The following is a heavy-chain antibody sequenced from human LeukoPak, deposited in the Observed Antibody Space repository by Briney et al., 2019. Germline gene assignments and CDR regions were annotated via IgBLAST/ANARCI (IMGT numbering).Heavy chain of an antibody. J-gene: IGHJ4*02. CDR1: GFTFTSFW. CDR2: INRDGSKK. V-gene: IGHV3-7*01. CDR3: ATAPAAADSC. Sequence: GGSLRFSCAASGFTFTSFWMTWVRQAPGKGLEWVANINRDGSKKTYVDSVKGRFTISRDNAKNSLYLQMSSLRAEDTAVYYCATAPAAADSCWGQGTLVAVSS. D-gene: IGHD6-13*01.